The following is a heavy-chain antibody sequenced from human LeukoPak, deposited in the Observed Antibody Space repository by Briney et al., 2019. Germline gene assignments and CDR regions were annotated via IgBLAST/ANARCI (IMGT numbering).Heavy chain of an antibody. CDR3: ARGPIWSGNRGFDY. CDR2: IYHSGST. V-gene: IGHV4-30-2*01. CDR1: GGSISSGGYS. J-gene: IGHJ4*02. Sequence: PSETLSLTCAVSGGSISSGGYSWSWIRQPLGKGLEWIGYIYHSGSTYYNPSLKSRVTISVDRSKNQFSLKLSSVTAADTAVYYCARGPIWSGNRGFDYWGQGTLVTVSS. D-gene: IGHD3-3*01.